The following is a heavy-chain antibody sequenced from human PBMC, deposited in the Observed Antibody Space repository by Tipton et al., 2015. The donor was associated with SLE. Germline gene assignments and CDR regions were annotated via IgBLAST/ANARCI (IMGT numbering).Heavy chain of an antibody. V-gene: IGHV3-7*01. J-gene: IGHJ5*02. CDR3: GRGGRGGFGWFDP. Sequence: SLRLSCAASGFTFTHYGMNWARQAPGKGLEWLASINQDGSERYYVDSVKGRFTISRDNAKNSLYLQMNSLRAEDTAVYYCGRGGRGGFGWFDPWGQGTLVTVSS. CDR2: INQDGSER. D-gene: IGHD5-12*01. CDR1: GFTFTHYG.